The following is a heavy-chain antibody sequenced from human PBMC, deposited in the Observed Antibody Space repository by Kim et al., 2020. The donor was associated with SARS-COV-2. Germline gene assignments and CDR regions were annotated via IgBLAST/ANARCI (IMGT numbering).Heavy chain of an antibody. J-gene: IGHJ4*02. Sequence: GGSLRLSCAASGFTVSSNYMSWVRQAPGKGLEWVSVIYSGGSTYYADSVKGRFTISRDNSKNTLYLQMNSLRAEDTAVYYCARDAPMGNRYYYGSGSYYNVGYFDYWGQGTLVTVSS. V-gene: IGHV3-66*01. CDR2: IYSGGST. D-gene: IGHD3-10*01. CDR3: ARDAPMGNRYYYGSGSYYNVGYFDY. CDR1: GFTVSSNY.